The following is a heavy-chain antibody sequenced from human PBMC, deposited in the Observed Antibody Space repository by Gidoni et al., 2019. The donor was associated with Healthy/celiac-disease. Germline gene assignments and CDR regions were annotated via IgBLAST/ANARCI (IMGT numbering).Heavy chain of an antibody. CDR1: GGSFSGYY. CDR2: INHSGST. Sequence: QVQLQQWGAGLLKPSATLSLTCAVYGGSFSGYYWSWIRQPPGKGLAWIGEINHSGSTNYNPSLKSRVTIAVDTSKNQFSLKLSSVTAADTAVYYCARERESKGRITIFGVVSPAHPGEGGTMGGMDVWGQGTTVTVSS. J-gene: IGHJ6*02. D-gene: IGHD3-3*01. CDR3: ARERESKGRITIFGVVSPAHPGEGGTMGGMDV. V-gene: IGHV4-34*01.